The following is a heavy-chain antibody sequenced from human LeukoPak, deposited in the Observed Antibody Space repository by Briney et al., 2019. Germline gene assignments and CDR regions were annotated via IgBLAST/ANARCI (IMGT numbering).Heavy chain of an antibody. CDR3: VSPRGFSYGYFDY. V-gene: IGHV4-31*03. Sequence: PSETLSLTCTVSGGSIGSGGYYWSWIRQHPGKGLEWIGYIYYSGSTYYNPSLKSRVTISVDTSKNQFSLTLGSVSATDTAVYYCVSPRGFSYGYFDYWGQGTLVTVSS. J-gene: IGHJ4*02. D-gene: IGHD5-18*01. CDR1: GGSIGSGGYY. CDR2: IYYSGST.